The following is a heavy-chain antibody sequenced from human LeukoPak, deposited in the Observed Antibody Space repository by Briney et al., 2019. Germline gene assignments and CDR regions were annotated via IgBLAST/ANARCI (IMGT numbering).Heavy chain of an antibody. Sequence: SETLSLTCAVYGGSFSGYYWSWIRQPPGKWLEWIGEINHSGSTNYNPSLKSRVTISVDTSKNQFSLKLSSVTAADTAVYYCARRRGVDGYNFWGQGTLVTVSS. CDR2: INHSGST. CDR1: GGSFSGYY. D-gene: IGHD5-24*01. V-gene: IGHV4-34*01. CDR3: ARRRGVDGYNF. J-gene: IGHJ4*02.